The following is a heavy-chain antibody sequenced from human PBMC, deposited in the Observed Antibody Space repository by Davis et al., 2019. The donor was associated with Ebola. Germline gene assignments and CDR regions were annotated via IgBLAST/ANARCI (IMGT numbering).Heavy chain of an antibody. CDR1: GFNFNSSS. CDR3: ARSATVLVVYTMRY. J-gene: IGHJ4*02. Sequence: PGGSLRLSCTASGFNFNSSSMHWVRQVPGQGLEWMGIINPSGGSTSHAQKFQGRVTMTRDTSTSTVYMEMSSLRSEDTAVYYCARSATVLVVYTMRYRGQGTLVTVSS. CDR2: INPSGGST. V-gene: IGHV1-46*02. D-gene: IGHD2-8*02.